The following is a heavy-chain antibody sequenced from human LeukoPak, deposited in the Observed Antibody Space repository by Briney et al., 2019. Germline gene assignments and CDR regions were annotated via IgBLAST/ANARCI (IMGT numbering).Heavy chain of an antibody. CDR1: GFTFSSYE. CDR2: ISSSGSTI. J-gene: IGHJ6*04. CDR3: AEHGITMIGGV. D-gene: IGHD3-10*02. V-gene: IGHV3-48*03. Sequence: GGSLRLSCAASGFTFSSYEMNWVRQAPGKGLEWVSYISSSGSTIYYADSVKGRFTISRDNAKNSLYLRMNSLRAEDTAVYYCAEHGITMIGGVWGKGTTVTISS.